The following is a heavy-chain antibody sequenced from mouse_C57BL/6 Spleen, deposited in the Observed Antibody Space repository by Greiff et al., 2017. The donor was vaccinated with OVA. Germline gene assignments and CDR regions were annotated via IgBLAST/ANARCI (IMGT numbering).Heavy chain of an antibody. CDR2: IDPSGGGT. CDR1: GYTFTSYW. D-gene: IGHD3-3*01. V-gene: IGHV1-52*01. Sequence: VQLQQPGAELVKPGSSVKLSCKASGYTFTSYWMHWVKQRPVQGLEWIGNIDPSGGGTNYNQKFKDKATLTVDKSSSTAYMQLSSLTSDDSAVYYCARWGGRNYAMDYWGQGTSVTVSS. J-gene: IGHJ4*01. CDR3: ARWGGRNYAMDY.